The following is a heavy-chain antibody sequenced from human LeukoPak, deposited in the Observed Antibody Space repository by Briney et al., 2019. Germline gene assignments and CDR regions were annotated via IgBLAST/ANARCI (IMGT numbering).Heavy chain of an antibody. D-gene: IGHD6-13*01. V-gene: IGHV3-66*01. CDR1: GFTVSSNC. Sequence: GGSLRLSCAASGFTVSSNCMSWVRQAPGKGLEWVSVIYSGGSTYYADSVKGRFTISRDNSKDTLYLQMNSLRAEDTAVYYCARDIPGIAAAGTSYYYGMDVWGQGTTVTVSS. J-gene: IGHJ6*02. CDR3: ARDIPGIAAAGTSYYYGMDV. CDR2: IYSGGST.